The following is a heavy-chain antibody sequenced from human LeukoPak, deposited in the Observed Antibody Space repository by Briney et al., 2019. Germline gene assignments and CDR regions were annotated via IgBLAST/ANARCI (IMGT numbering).Heavy chain of an antibody. CDR3: ARLPYYDILTGYSNYFDY. Sequence: SVKVSCKASGGTFSSYAISWVRQAPGQGLEWMGGIIPIFGVANYAQKFQGRVTITADESTSTAYMELSSLRSEDTAVYYCARLPYYDILTGYSNYFDYWGQGTLVTVSS. D-gene: IGHD3-9*01. CDR2: IIPIFGVA. J-gene: IGHJ4*02. CDR1: GGTFSSYA. V-gene: IGHV1-69*13.